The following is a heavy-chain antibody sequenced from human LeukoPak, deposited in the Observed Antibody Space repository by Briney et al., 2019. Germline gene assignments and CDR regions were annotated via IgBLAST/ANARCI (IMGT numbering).Heavy chain of an antibody. CDR1: GYTLTELS. J-gene: IGHJ4*02. Sequence: SVKVSCKVSGYTLTELSMHWVRQAPGKGLEWMGGFDPEDGETIYAQKFQGRVTMTEDTSTDTAYMELSSLRSEDTAVYYCATEVDTAMALDYWGQGTLVTVSS. D-gene: IGHD5-18*01. V-gene: IGHV1-24*01. CDR2: FDPEDGET. CDR3: ATEVDTAMALDY.